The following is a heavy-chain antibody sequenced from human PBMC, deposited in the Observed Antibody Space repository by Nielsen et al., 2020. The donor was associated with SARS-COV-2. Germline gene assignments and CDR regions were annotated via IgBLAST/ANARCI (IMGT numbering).Heavy chain of an antibody. V-gene: IGHV4-31*03. CDR2: IYHSGGT. CDR3: ARESGYANAFDI. CDR1: GASIGNGNYY. J-gene: IGHJ3*02. Sequence: SETLSLTCTVSGASIGNGNYYWHWIRQRPGKGLERIGYIYHSGGTYYNPSLKSRLTISVDTSENQFSLKVTSVTAADTAVYYCARESGYANAFDIWGQGTMVTVSS. D-gene: IGHD5-12*01.